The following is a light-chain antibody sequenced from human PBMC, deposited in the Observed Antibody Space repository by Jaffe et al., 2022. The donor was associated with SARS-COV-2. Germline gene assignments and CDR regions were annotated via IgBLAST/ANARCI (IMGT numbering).Light chain of an antibody. J-gene: IGKJ4*01. CDR3: QQLNGYPLT. CDR2: AAS. Sequence: DIQLTQSPSFLSASVGDRVTITCRASQGISSSLAWYQQKPGKAPKLLIYAASTLQSGVPSRFSGSGSGTEFTLTISSLQPEDFATYYCQQLNGYPLTFGGGTKAEIK. V-gene: IGKV1-9*01. CDR1: QGISSS.